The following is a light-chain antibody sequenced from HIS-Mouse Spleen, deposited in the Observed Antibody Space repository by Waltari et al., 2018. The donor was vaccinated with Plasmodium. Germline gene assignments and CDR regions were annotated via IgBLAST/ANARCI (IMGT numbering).Light chain of an antibody. CDR2: GNS. CDR1: SSNIGAGYD. CDR3: QSYDSSLSGSWV. Sequence: QSVLTQPPSVSGAPGQRVTISCTGSSSNIGAGYDVHWYQQLPGTAPKLLFYGNSNRPSGVPDRFSGSKSGTSASLAITGLQAEEEADYYCQSYDSSLSGSWVFGGGTKLTVL. J-gene: IGLJ3*02. V-gene: IGLV1-40*01.